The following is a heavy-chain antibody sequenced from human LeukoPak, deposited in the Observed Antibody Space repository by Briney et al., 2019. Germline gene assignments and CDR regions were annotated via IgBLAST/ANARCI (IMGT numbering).Heavy chain of an antibody. J-gene: IGHJ3*02. CDR2: INPNNGNT. Sequence: ASVKVPCKAFGYTFGTSSISWVRQAPGQRPEWMGWINPNNGNTQYARGVQGRVTMSTDTSRSTAYMELRSLRSDDTAVYYCTRVRNSNNWWGAFDIWGQGTTVTVSS. V-gene: IGHV1-18*01. D-gene: IGHD2/OR15-2a*01. CDR3: TRVRNSNNWWGAFDI. CDR1: GYTFGTSS.